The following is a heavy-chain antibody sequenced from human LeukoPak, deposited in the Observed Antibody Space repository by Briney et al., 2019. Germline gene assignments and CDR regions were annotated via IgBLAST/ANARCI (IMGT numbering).Heavy chain of an antibody. V-gene: IGHV3-21*04. CDR1: GFTFSTYS. CDR2: ISTSSTYI. D-gene: IGHD4-17*01. Sequence: PGGSLRLSCAASGFTFSTYSMNWVRQAPGKGLEWVSSISTSSTYIYYADSVKGRFTISRDNSKNTLYLQMNSLRAEDTAVYYCARDSLYGDYFDYWGQGTLVTVSS. CDR3: ARDSLYGDYFDY. J-gene: IGHJ4*02.